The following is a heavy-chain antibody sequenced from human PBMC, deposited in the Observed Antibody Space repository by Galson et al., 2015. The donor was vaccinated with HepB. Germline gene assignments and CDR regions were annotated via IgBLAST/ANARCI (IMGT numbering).Heavy chain of an antibody. CDR3: ANSFIAVAGTPPANGGMDV. Sequence: SLRLSCAASGFTFSSYGMHWVRQAPGKGLEWVAVISYDGSNKYYADSVKGRFTISRDNSKNTLYLQMNSLRAEDTAVYYCANSFIAVAGTPPANGGMDVWGQGTTVTVSS. J-gene: IGHJ6*02. CDR2: ISYDGSNK. D-gene: IGHD6-19*01. V-gene: IGHV3-30*18. CDR1: GFTFSSYG.